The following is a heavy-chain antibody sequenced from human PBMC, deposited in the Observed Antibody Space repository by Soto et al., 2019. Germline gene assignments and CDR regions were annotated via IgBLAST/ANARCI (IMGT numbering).Heavy chain of an antibody. CDR2: INPNGGVT. CDR1: GDTFNDYY. Sequence: QVQLVQSGAEVKRPGASVTVSCRSSGDTFNDYYIHWVRQAPGQGLEWMGWINPNGGVTKYAQKFKGWVSMTRDTSIRTVYMQLSRLRSDDTAVYYCARESGGATATLDYYYFYMDVWGTWTTVTGSS. D-gene: IGHD5-12*01. CDR3: ARESGGATATLDYYYFYMDV. V-gene: IGHV1-2*04. J-gene: IGHJ6*03.